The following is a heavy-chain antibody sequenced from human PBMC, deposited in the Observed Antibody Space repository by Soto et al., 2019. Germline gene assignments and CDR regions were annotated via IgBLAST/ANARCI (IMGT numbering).Heavy chain of an antibody. CDR3: ARGTTTVTTLFYYYYGMDV. Sequence: ASVKVSCKASGGTFSSYAISWVRQAPGQGLEWMGGIIPIFGTANYAQKFQGRVTITADESTSTAYMELSSLRSEDTAVYYCARGTTTVTTLFYYYYGMDVWGQGTTVTVSS. J-gene: IGHJ6*02. CDR2: IIPIFGTA. V-gene: IGHV1-69*13. D-gene: IGHD4-17*01. CDR1: GGTFSSYA.